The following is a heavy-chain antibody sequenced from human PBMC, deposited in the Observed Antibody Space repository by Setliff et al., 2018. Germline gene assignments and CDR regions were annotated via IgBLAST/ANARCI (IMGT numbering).Heavy chain of an antibody. CDR3: ARGRGYSNTWYALPYFDC. J-gene: IGHJ4*02. CDR1: GASVRTYY. V-gene: IGHV4-39*01. D-gene: IGHD6-13*01. CDR2: MYSSGST. Sequence: SETLSLTCTVSGASVRTYYWGWIRQPPGKGLEWIGSMYSSGSTYYNPSLKSRVTISVDKSQNQFSLKLSSVTAADTAVFYCARGRGYSNTWYALPYFDCWGQGTLVTVSS.